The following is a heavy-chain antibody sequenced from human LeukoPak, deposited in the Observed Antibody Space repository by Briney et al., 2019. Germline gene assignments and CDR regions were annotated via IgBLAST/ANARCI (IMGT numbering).Heavy chain of an antibody. CDR1: GFTFSSYA. CDR3: ARDGLRIVAAGTSH. CDR2: IYSGGST. V-gene: IGHV3-66*01. J-gene: IGHJ4*02. D-gene: IGHD6-13*01. Sequence: PGGSLRLSCAASGFTFSSYAMSWVRQAPGKGLEWVSVIYSGGSTYYADSVKGRFTISRDNAKNSLYLHMNSLRVEDTAVYYCARDGLRIVAAGTSHWGQGILVTVSS.